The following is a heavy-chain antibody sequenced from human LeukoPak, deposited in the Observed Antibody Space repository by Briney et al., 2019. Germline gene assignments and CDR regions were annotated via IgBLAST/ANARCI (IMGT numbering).Heavy chain of an antibody. Sequence: PSETLSLTCSVSGDSISSGSYSWNWIRQPAGKGPEWIGRIYFSGRTNYSPSLKSRVTISLDPSKNQFSLRLTSVAAADTAVYYCARDEGRRDLSMDYWGQGIFVSVSS. CDR3: ARDEGRRDLSMDY. V-gene: IGHV4-61*02. CDR2: IYFSGRT. J-gene: IGHJ4*02. CDR1: GDSISSGSYS.